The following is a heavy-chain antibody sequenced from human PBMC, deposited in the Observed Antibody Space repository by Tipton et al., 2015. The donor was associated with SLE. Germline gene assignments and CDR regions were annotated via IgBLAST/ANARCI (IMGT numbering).Heavy chain of an antibody. CDR3: ARGVHILTGYSSWDAFDI. CDR2: MYYSGST. V-gene: IGHV4-39*07. Sequence: TLSLTCTVSGGSISSSSYYWGWIRQPPGKGLEWIGSMYYSGSTYYNPSLKSRVTISVDTSKNQFSLKLSSVTAADTAVYYCARGVHILTGYSSWDAFDIWGQGTMVSVSS. D-gene: IGHD3-9*01. CDR1: GGSISSSSYY. J-gene: IGHJ3*02.